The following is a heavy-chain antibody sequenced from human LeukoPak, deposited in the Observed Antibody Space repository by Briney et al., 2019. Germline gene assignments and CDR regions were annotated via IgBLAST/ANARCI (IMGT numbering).Heavy chain of an antibody. CDR1: GGSFSGYY. CDR3: ARHAQDTAMVTPLYYFDF. D-gene: IGHD5-18*01. J-gene: IGHJ4*02. CDR2: INHSGYT. Sequence: SETLSLTCGVYGGSFSGYYYSWIRHPPGKGLEWIGEINHSGYTNYNPSLKSRVTISVDTSKNHFSLKLGSVTAADTAVYYCARHAQDTAMVTPLYYFDFWGQGTLVTVSS. V-gene: IGHV4-34*01.